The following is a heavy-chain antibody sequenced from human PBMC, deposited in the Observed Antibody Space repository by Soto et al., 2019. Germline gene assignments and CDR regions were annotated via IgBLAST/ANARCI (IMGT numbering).Heavy chain of an antibody. Sequence: VGSLRLSCAASGFTFSSYAMHWVRQAPGKGLEWVAVISYDGSNKYYADSVKGRFTISRDNSKNTLYLQMNSLRAEDTAVYYCAKDQDGYYYDSSGYYNGGHFDYWGQGTLVTVSS. CDR3: AKDQDGYYYDSSGYYNGGHFDY. CDR2: ISYDGSNK. D-gene: IGHD3-22*01. CDR1: GFTFSSYA. J-gene: IGHJ4*02. V-gene: IGHV3-30-3*02.